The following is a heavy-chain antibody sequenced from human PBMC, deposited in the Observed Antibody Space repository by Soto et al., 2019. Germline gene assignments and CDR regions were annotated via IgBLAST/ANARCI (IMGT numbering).Heavy chain of an antibody. Sequence: GGSLRLSCAASGFTFSSHTMHWVRQAPGKGLEWLSLMSHDGNIKFYADSVKGRFTISRDNSKNTLYLQMNSLRAEDTAVYYCARDRVESGYPEYFQHWGQGTLVTVSS. V-gene: IGHV3-30*14. CDR2: MSHDGNIK. CDR3: ARDRVESGYPEYFQH. D-gene: IGHD3-22*01. J-gene: IGHJ1*01. CDR1: GFTFSSHT.